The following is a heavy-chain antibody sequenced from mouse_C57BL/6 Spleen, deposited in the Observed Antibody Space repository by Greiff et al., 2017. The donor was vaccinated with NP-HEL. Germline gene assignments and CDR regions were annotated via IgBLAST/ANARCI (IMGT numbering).Heavy chain of an antibody. D-gene: IGHD3-2*02. J-gene: IGHJ4*01. Sequence: DVQLVESGGGLVKPGGSLKLSCAASGFTFSSYAMSWVRQTPEKRLEWVATISDGGSYTYYPDNVKGRFTISRDNAKNNLYLQMSHLKSEDTAMYYCARDGDSSGYWAMDYWGQGTSVTVSS. V-gene: IGHV5-4*01. CDR2: ISDGGSYT. CDR1: GFTFSSYA. CDR3: ARDGDSSGYWAMDY.